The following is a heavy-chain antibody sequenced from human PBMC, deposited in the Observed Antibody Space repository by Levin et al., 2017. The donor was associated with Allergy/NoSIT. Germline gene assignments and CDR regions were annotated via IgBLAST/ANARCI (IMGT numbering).Heavy chain of an antibody. Sequence: PGGSLRLSCAASGFTFSSYEMNWVRQAPGKGLEWVSYISSSGSTIYYADSVKGRFTISRDNAKNSLYLQMNSLRAEDTAVYYCARLGLIVVGPNWFDPWGQGTLVTVSS. CDR2: ISSSGSTI. D-gene: IGHD2-15*01. J-gene: IGHJ5*02. CDR1: GFTFSSYE. CDR3: ARLGLIVVGPNWFDP. V-gene: IGHV3-48*03.